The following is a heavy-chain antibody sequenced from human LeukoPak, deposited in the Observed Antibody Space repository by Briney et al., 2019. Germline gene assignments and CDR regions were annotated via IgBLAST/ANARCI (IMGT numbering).Heavy chain of an antibody. CDR3: TRENYDFWSGQSKYFDY. D-gene: IGHD3-3*01. CDR2: IRSKALGATT. Sequence: PGGSLRLSCTSSGFTVRDYAISWVRQAPGKGLEWVGFIRSKALGATTEYAASVKGRFSISRDDSKSTAYLQMNSLKTEDTAVYYCTRENYDFWSGQSKYFDYWGQGTLVTVSS. CDR1: GFTVRDYA. V-gene: IGHV3-49*04. J-gene: IGHJ4*02.